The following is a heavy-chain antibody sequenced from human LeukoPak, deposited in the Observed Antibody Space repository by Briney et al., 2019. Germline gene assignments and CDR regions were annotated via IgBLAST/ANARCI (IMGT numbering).Heavy chain of an antibody. V-gene: IGHV4-59*01. CDR1: GGSNSSYY. CDR2: IYYSGST. J-gene: IGHJ4*02. CDR3: ASSSPAPFDY. Sequence: PSETLSLTCTVSGGSNSSYYWSWIRQPPGKGLEWIGYIYYSGSTNYNPSLKSRVTISVDTSKNQFSLKLSSVTAADTAVYYCASSSPAPFDYWGQGTLVTVSS.